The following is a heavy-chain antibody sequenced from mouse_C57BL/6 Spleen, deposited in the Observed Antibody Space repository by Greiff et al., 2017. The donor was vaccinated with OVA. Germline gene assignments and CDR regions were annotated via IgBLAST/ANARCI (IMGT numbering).Heavy chain of an antibody. CDR2: IWTGGGT. CDR1: GFSLTSYA. CDR3: ARNSYYGNYGYFDV. Sequence: VKVVESGPGLVAPSQSLSITCTVSGFSLTSYAISWVRQPPGKGLEWLGVIWTGGGTNYNSPLISRLSISKDNSKSQVFLKMNSLQTDDTARDYCARNSYYGNYGYFDVWGTGTTVTVSS. V-gene: IGHV2-9-1*01. J-gene: IGHJ1*03. D-gene: IGHD2-10*01.